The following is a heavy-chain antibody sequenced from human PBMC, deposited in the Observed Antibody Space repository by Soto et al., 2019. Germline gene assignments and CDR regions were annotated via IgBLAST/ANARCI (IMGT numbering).Heavy chain of an antibody. V-gene: IGHV2-5*02. Sequence: QITLKESGPTLVKPTQTLTLTCTFSGFSLSTSGVGVGWIRQPPGKALEWLALIYWDDDKRYSPSLKSRLTNTKDTSKNQVVLTMTNMDPVDTATYYCAHRRGGPTTVTSFDYWGQGTLVTVSS. CDR2: IYWDDDK. CDR1: GFSLSTSGVG. CDR3: AHRRGGPTTVTSFDY. J-gene: IGHJ4*02. D-gene: IGHD4-17*01.